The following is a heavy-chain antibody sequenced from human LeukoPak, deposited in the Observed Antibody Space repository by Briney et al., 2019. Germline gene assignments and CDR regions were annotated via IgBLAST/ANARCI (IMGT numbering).Heavy chain of an antibody. CDR3: ARVSGSGSYTKRYYFDY. D-gene: IGHD3-10*01. CDR2: IKEDGSEK. J-gene: IGHJ4*02. Sequence: GGSLRLSCAASGFTFNNFWIAWVRQAPGKGLEWVANIKEDGSEKIYVDSVKGRFTISRDNAMNSLSLQVNSLRVEDTAVYYCARVSGSGSYTKRYYFDYWGQGTLVTVSS. CDR1: GFTFNNFW. V-gene: IGHV3-7*05.